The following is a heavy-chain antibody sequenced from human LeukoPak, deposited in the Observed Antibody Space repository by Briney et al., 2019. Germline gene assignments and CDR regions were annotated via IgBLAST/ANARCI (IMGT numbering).Heavy chain of an antibody. CDR3: ARGTARRYYYYYMDV. CDR2: MNPNSGNT. Sequence: GASVKVSCKASGYTFTSYDINWVRQATGQGLEWMGWMNPNSGNTGYAQKFQGRVTITRNTSISTAYMELSSLKSEDTAVYYCARGTARRYYYYYMDVWGKGTTVTVSS. CDR1: GYTFTSYD. J-gene: IGHJ6*03. D-gene: IGHD2-21*02. V-gene: IGHV1-8*03.